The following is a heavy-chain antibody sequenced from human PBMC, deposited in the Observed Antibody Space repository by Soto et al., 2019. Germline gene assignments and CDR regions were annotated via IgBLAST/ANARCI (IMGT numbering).Heavy chain of an antibody. V-gene: IGHV4-30-4*01. D-gene: IGHD3-16*01. Sequence: QVQLQESGPGLVKPSQTLSLTCTVSGGSTSSDNYWSWIRQPPGKGLGWIGHIYYSGNTDYNPSLKSRLAISIATSKNQFSLKLSSVTAADTAVYFCAREGGESSDGLYYFDSWGQGSLVTVSS. CDR1: GGSTSSDNY. CDR2: IYYSGNT. J-gene: IGHJ4*02. CDR3: AREGGESSDGLYYFDS.